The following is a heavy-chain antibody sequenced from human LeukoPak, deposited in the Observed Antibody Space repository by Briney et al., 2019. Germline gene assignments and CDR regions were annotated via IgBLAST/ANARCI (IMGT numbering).Heavy chain of an antibody. CDR3: ARGSGTNYYYYYGMDV. CDR2: IYSDGRT. Sequence: GGSLRLSCAASGFTFSSNYMSWVRQAPGKGLEWVSVIYSDGRTYYADSVKGRFTISRDNSKNTLYLETNSLRAEDTAVYYCARGSGTNYYYYYGMDVWGQGATVTVSS. J-gene: IGHJ6*02. D-gene: IGHD3-10*01. V-gene: IGHV3-53*01. CDR1: GFTFSSNY.